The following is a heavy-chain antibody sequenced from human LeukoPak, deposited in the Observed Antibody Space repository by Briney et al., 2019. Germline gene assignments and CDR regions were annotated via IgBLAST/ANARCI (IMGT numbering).Heavy chain of an antibody. CDR2: IYTSGTT. D-gene: IGHD6-13*01. Sequence: SETLSLTCTVSGGSISNYYWSWIRQPAGKGLEWIGRIYTSGTTHYNPSLKSRVTMSVDTSKNQFSLNLSTVTAADTAVYYCARFSSIAAAFDYWGLGTLVTVSS. CDR1: GGSISNYY. J-gene: IGHJ4*02. CDR3: ARFSSIAAAFDY. V-gene: IGHV4-4*07.